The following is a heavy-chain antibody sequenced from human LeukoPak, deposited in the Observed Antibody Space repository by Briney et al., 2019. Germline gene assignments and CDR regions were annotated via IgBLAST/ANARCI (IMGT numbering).Heavy chain of an antibody. CDR2: IYYSGST. Sequence: SETLSLTCTVSGGSISSYYWSWIRQPPGKGLEWIGYIYYSGSTNYNPSLKCRVTISVDASKNQFSLKLSSVTAADTAVYYCARGLVAALNWFDPWGQGTLVTVSS. V-gene: IGHV4-59*01. J-gene: IGHJ5*02. CDR1: GGSISSYY. D-gene: IGHD2-15*01. CDR3: ARGLVAALNWFDP.